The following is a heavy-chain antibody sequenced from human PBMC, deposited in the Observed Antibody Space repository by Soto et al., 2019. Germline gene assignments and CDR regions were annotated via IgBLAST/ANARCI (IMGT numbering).Heavy chain of an antibody. J-gene: IGHJ4*02. CDR1: GGSVSSGSYY. V-gene: IGHV4-61*03. D-gene: IGHD3-10*01. CDR3: ARESDSGSSYFDY. CDR2: IYNSGST. Sequence: SRPLSLTCTVSGGSVSSGSYYWSWIRQPPGKGLEWIGYIYNSGSTNYNPSLKSRVTISVDTSKNHFSLRMSSVTAADTAVYYCARESDSGSSYFDYWGRGTLVTVSS.